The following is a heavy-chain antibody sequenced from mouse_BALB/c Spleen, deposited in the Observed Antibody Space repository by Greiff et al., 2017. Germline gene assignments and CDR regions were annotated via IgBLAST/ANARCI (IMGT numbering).Heavy chain of an antibody. Sequence: EVQRVESGGGLVQPGASLRLSCEASGFTFTDYYMSWVRQPPGKSPEWLALIRNKANGYTTEYSASVKGRFTISRDNSQNILYLQMNTLRAEASATYYCAKHGYYDYYAMDYWGQGTSVTVSS. CDR3: AKHGYYDYYAMDY. CDR1: GFTFTDYY. CDR2: IRNKANGYTT. J-gene: IGHJ4*01. V-gene: IGHV7-4*02. D-gene: IGHD1-1*01.